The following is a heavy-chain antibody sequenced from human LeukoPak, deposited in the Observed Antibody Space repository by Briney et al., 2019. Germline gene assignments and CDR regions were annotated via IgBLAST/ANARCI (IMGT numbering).Heavy chain of an antibody. D-gene: IGHD2-15*01. CDR2: MNPNSGNT. J-gene: IGHJ6*03. Sequence: ASVKVSCKASGYTFTSYDINWVRQATGQGLEWMGWMNPNSGNTGYAQKFQGRVTMTRNTSISTAYMELSSLRSEDTAVYYCARGSNYCSGGSCYSYYYYYMDVWGKGTTVTISS. V-gene: IGHV1-8*01. CDR1: GYTFTSYD. CDR3: ARGSNYCSGGSCYSYYYYYMDV.